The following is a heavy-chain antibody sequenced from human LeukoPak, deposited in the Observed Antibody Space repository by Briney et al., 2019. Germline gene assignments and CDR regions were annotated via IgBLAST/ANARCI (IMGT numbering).Heavy chain of an antibody. CDR1: GYSFTGYY. CDR3: ASDYGSGTPWDY. J-gene: IGHJ4*02. Sequence: ASVKVSCKASGYSFTGYYIHWVRQAPGQGLEWMGRINPNSGGTNYAQKFQGRVTMTRDTSISTAYMELSRLRSDDTAVYYCASDYGSGTPWDYWGQGTLVTVSS. V-gene: IGHV1-2*06. D-gene: IGHD3-10*01. CDR2: INPNSGGT.